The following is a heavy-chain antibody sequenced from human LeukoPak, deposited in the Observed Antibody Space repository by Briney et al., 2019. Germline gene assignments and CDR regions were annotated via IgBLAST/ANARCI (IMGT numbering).Heavy chain of an antibody. Sequence: SETLSLTCTVSGGSISSYYWSWIRQPPGKGLEWIGYIYYSGSTNYNPSLKSRVTISVDTSKNQFSLKLSSVTAADTAVYYCARSGAEVYFDYWGQGTLVTVSS. CDR2: IYYSGST. CDR3: ARSGAEVYFDY. J-gene: IGHJ4*02. V-gene: IGHV4-59*01. CDR1: GGSISSYY.